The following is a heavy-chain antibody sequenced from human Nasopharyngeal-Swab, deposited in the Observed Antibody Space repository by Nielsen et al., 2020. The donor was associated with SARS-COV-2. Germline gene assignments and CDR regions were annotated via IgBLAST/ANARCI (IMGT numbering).Heavy chain of an antibody. D-gene: IGHD1-26*01. CDR3: AKEGSGSPALS. CDR2: ALHDGRT. Sequence: WIRQPPGKGLEWIGEALHDGRTSYHSTLESRVTISIDTSRNQFSLRLTSVTAADTAVYYCAKEGSGSPALSWGQGILATVSS. J-gene: IGHJ5*02. V-gene: IGHV4-4*02.